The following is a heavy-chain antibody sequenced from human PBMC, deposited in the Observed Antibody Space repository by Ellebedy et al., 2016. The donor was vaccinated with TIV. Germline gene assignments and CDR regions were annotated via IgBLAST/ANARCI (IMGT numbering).Heavy chain of an antibody. J-gene: IGHJ5*02. V-gene: IGHV1-18*01. D-gene: IGHD6-19*01. CDR1: GYTFTSYG. CDR2: ISGLNGKT. CDR3: ARDNTVGGTNWLDP. Sequence: AASVKVSCKTSGYTFTSYGVSWVRQAPGQGLEWMGWISGLNGKTKYARTVQGRVTLTTDTAARTVYMELTSLRSDDTAVYYCARDNTVGGTNWLDPWGQGTLVIVSS.